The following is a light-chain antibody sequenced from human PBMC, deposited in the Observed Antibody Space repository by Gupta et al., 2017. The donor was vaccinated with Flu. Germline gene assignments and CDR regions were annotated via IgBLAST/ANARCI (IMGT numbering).Light chain of an antibody. Sequence: DIQMTQSPSSLSASVGDRVTITCRASQDVNTYLNWYQQKPGKAPQVLIYSVSNLQDGVPSRFSGSGSATRFTLTISDLQPEDFASYSCQQTYNMPRTFGQGTEVELK. J-gene: IGKJ1*01. V-gene: IGKV1-39*01. CDR1: QDVNTY. CDR2: SVS. CDR3: QQTYNMPRT.